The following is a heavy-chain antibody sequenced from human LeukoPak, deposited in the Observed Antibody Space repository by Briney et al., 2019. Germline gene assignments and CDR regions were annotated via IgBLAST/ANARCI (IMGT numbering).Heavy chain of an antibody. CDR2: VRDDGSSQ. V-gene: IGHV3-30*02. D-gene: IGHD3-16*01. J-gene: IGHJ3*02. CDR1: GFTFSRYS. CDR3: TKGQLWASGRAFDI. Sequence: GGSLRLSCAASGFTFSRYSMNWVRQAPGKGLDWAAFVRDDGSSQEYAATVKGRFTTSRDNSKNTLYLQMNNLRPEDTAVYYCTKGQLWASGRAFDIWGQGTMVTVSS.